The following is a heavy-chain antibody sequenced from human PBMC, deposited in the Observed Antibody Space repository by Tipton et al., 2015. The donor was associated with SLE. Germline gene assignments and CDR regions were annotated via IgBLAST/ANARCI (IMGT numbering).Heavy chain of an antibody. Sequence: GSLRLSCAASGFTFSSYGMHWVRQAPGKGLEWVAFIRYDGSNKYYADSMKGRFTISRDNSKNTLYLQMNSLRAEDTAVYYCARSGGSQGYYYYYMDVWGKGTTVTVSS. CDR2: IRYDGSNK. J-gene: IGHJ6*03. CDR3: ARSGGSQGYYYYYMDV. CDR1: GFTFSSYG. V-gene: IGHV3-30*02. D-gene: IGHD1-26*01.